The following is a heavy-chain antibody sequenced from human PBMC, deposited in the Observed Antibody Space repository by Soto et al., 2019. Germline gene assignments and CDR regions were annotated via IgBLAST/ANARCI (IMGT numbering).Heavy chain of an antibody. D-gene: IGHD2-21*02. Sequence: QVQLVQSGAEEKKPGASVKVSCKASGYTFTSYAMHWVRQAPGQRLEWMGWINAGNGNTKYSQKFQGRVTITRDTSESTAYREVSSLRSEDTAVYYCARRMVVVPALDYWGQGTLVTVSS. CDR1: GYTFTSYA. J-gene: IGHJ4*02. CDR3: ARRMVVVPALDY. V-gene: IGHV1-3*05. CDR2: INAGNGNT.